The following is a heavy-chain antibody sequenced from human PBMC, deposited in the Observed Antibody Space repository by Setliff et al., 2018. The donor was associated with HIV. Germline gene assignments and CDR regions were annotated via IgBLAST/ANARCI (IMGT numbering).Heavy chain of an antibody. D-gene: IGHD2-8*01. J-gene: IGHJ5*02. CDR1: GGSFSGYY. CDR2: INHSGRT. CDR3: ARDAPTVYANGWFDP. Sequence: SETLSLTCAVYGGSFSGYYWSWIRQPPGKGLEWIGEINHSGRTNYNPSLKSRVTISVDTSKNQFSLKLSSVTAADTAVYYCARDAPTVYANGWFDPWGQGTLVTVSS. V-gene: IGHV4-34*01.